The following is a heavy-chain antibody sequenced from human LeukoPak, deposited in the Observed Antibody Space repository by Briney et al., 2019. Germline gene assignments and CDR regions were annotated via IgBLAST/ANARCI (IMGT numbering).Heavy chain of an antibody. Sequence: SETLSLTCTVSGDSITNDYWSWIRQPPGKGLEWIGYIYYSGSVSYNPSLESRVTITRDTSTNQFSLYVNSVTAADTAVYYCARTFAQSGSYYYYMDVWGKGATVIVSS. J-gene: IGHJ6*03. CDR1: GDSITNDY. CDR2: IYYSGSV. D-gene: IGHD1-26*01. CDR3: ARTFAQSGSYYYYMDV. V-gene: IGHV4-59*01.